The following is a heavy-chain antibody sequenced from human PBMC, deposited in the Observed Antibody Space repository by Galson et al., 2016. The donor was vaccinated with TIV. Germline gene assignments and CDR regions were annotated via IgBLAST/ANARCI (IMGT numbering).Heavy chain of an antibody. V-gene: IGHV3-9*01. CDR2: ITWNSVGI. CDR1: GFTFDDYG. CDR3: L. Sequence: SLRLSCAASGFTFDDYGMHWVRQPPGKGLEWVSGITWNSVGIDYADSVKGRFTISRDNAKNSLYLQGPIGLPPGTLLQEHLWG. J-gene: IGHJ6*01.